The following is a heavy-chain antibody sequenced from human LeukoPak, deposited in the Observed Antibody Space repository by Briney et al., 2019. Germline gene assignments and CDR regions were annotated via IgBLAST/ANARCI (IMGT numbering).Heavy chain of an antibody. D-gene: IGHD3-10*02. CDR3: AHIEDYVADY. J-gene: IGHJ4*02. Sequence: SGPTLVNPTQTLTLTCTFSGFSLSTSGVGEAWIRQPPGKALEWLSVFYRDDDKRYSPSLKSRLTITKDTSKNQVVLTMTNMDPVDTATYYCAHIEDYVADYWGQGTLVTVSS. CDR2: FYRDDDK. CDR1: GFSLSTSGVG. V-gene: IGHV2-5*02.